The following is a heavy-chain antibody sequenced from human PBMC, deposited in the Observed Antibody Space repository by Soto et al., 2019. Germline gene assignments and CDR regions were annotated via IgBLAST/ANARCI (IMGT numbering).Heavy chain of an antibody. Sequence: GGSLRLSCAASGFIFNTYSMNWVRQAPGRGLEWVSSISSSSSYMYYADYVKGRFTISRDNSKNSLYLQMNSLRAEDTAVYYCGRDSIRYSYGQFDSWGQGTLVTVSS. V-gene: IGHV3-21*01. CDR1: GFIFNTYS. CDR2: ISSSSSYM. D-gene: IGHD5-18*01. J-gene: IGHJ4*02. CDR3: GRDSIRYSYGQFDS.